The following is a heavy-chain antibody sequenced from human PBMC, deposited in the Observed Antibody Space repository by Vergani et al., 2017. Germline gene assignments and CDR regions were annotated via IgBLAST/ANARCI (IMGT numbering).Heavy chain of an antibody. CDR2: TSYDGSNK. CDR1: GFTFSSYG. Sequence: QVQLVASGGGVVQPGRSLRLSCAASGFTFSSYGMHWVRQAPGKGLEWVAVTSYDGSNKYYADSVKGRITISRDNSKNTLYLQMNSLRAEDTAVYYCAKDEGYCSGISCHKRVLSMDVWGKGTTVTVSS. J-gene: IGHJ6*03. D-gene: IGHD2-2*02. V-gene: IGHV3-30*18. CDR3: AKDEGYCSGISCHKRVLSMDV.